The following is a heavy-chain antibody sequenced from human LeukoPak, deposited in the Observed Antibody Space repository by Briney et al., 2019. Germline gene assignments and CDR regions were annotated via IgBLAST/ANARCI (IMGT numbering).Heavy chain of an antibody. Sequence: SETLSPTCTVSGGSISSGDYYWSWIRQHPVKGLEWIGNIYHTGTTYYNPSLKSRVIMSVDTSKNQFSLRLSSVSAADTAVYYCARTEGAGLNSWYFDLWGRGTLVTVSS. CDR1: GGSISSGDYY. CDR3: ARTEGAGLNSWYFDL. V-gene: IGHV4-31*03. CDR2: IYHTGTT. J-gene: IGHJ2*01. D-gene: IGHD1-26*01.